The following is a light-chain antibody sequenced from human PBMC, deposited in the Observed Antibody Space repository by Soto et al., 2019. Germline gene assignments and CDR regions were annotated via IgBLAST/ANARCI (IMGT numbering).Light chain of an antibody. CDR3: CSYAGDYTFV. V-gene: IGLV2-11*01. CDR2: DVK. Sequence: QSALTQPRSVSGSPGQSVTISCTGTSSDVGGYNYVTWYQQYPGKASKVMIYDVKTRPSGVPDRFSGSKSGNTASLTISGLQAEDEADYYCCSYAGDYTFVFGPGTKLTVL. CDR1: SSDVGGYNY. J-gene: IGLJ1*01.